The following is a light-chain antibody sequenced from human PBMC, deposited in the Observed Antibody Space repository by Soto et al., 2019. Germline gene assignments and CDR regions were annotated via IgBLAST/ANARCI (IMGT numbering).Light chain of an antibody. V-gene: IGKV1-39*01. CDR2: GAS. CDR3: QQSYNTPWT. CDR1: QGISSY. Sequence: DIQLTQSPSFLSASVGDRVTITCRASQGISSYLAWYQQKPGKAPNLLIYGASRLQSGVPSRFSGSGSGTDFTLTISSLQPEDFATYYCQQSYNTPWTFGQGTKVDIK. J-gene: IGKJ1*01.